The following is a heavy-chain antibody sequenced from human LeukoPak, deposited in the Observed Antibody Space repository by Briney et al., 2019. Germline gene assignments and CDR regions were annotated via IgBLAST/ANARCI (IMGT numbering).Heavy chain of an antibody. CDR1: GFTFSSYS. CDR2: ISGSGGST. D-gene: IGHD3-22*01. J-gene: IGHJ4*02. Sequence: GGSLRLSCAASGFTFSSYSMSWVRQAPGKGLEWVSAISGSGGSTYYADSVKGRFTISRDNSKNTLYLQMNSLRAEDTAVYYCAHKIGGYYYDSSDVDYWGRGTLVTVSS. CDR3: AHKIGGYYYDSSDVDY. V-gene: IGHV3-23*01.